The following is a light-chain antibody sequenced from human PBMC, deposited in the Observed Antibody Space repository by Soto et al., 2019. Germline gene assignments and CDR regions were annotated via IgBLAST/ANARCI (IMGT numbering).Light chain of an antibody. CDR1: SSNIGAGYD. CDR3: QSYDSSLSTSGV. CDR2: VNN. V-gene: IGLV1-40*01. Sequence: QPVLTQPPSVSGAPGQRVTISCTGSSSNIGAGYDVHWYQQLPGTAPKLLIYVNNNRPSGVPDRFSASKSGTSASLVITGLQAEDEADYYFQSYDSSLSTSGVFGGGTKVTVL. J-gene: IGLJ3*02.